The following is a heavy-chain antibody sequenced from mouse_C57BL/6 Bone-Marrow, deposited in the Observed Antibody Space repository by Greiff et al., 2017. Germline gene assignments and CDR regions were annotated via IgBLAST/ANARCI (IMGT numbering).Heavy chain of an antibody. CDR2: IYPRSGHT. D-gene: IGHD1-1*01. V-gene: IGHV1-81*01. J-gene: IGHJ2*01. CDR3: ASPTVVDYYFDY. Sequence: QVQLQQSGAELARPGASVTLSCTASGYTFTSYGISWVKQRTGQGLEWIGEIYPRSGHTSYNEKFKGKATLTADKSSSTAYMELRSLTSEDSAVYFCASPTVVDYYFDYWGQGTTLTVSS. CDR1: GYTFTSYG.